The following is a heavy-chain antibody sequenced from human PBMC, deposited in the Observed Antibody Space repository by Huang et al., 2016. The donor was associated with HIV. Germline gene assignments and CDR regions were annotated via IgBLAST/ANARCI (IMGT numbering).Heavy chain of an antibody. J-gene: IGHJ4*02. CDR1: FASISGNSTY. CDR2: MHYRGRT. Sequence: LLLRESGSGLVKTSETMSLSCTVAFASISGNSTYWAWVRQSPGKGLAWIASMHYRGRTYYNPSLKSRVARSVDTAHNQHCSLTLASVTAADTAVYFCASGPVIVSISRFYFEQWGPGILVTV. CDR3: ASGPVIVSISRFYFEQ. V-gene: IGHV4-39*02. D-gene: IGHD3-22*01.